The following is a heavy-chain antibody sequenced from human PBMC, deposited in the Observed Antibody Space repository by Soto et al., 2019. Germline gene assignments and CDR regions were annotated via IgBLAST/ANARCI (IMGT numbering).Heavy chain of an antibody. CDR1: GVSVNSYY. CDR3: ARDGVGPHGMDV. J-gene: IGHJ6*02. V-gene: IGHV4-4*07. Sequence: SETLSLTCTVSGVSVNSYYWSWIRQPAGKGLDWIGRIYNSGNTDYNPSIKSRVTMLLDTSKNQPSLRLSSVTAADTAVYYCARDGVGPHGMDVWGQGTTVTVSS. CDR2: IYNSGNT. D-gene: IGHD2-8*01.